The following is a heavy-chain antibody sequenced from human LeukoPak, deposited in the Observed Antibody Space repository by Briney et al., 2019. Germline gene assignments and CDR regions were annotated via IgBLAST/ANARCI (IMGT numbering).Heavy chain of an antibody. CDR2: INHSGSS. Sequence: PGGSLRLSCAASGFTFSDYYMSWIRQPPGKGLEWIGEINHSGSSDYNPSLKRRVTISVDTSKNQFSLNLTSVTAAETAVYSCARAMSIAARLQTIFDYWGQGTLVTVSS. D-gene: IGHD6-6*01. CDR3: ARAMSIAARLQTIFDY. J-gene: IGHJ4*02. CDR1: GFTFSDYY. V-gene: IGHV4-34*01.